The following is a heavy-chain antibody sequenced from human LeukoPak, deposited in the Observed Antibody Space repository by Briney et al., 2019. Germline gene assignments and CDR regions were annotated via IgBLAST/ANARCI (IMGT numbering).Heavy chain of an antibody. CDR2: TYYRSKWFT. J-gene: IGHJ4*01. D-gene: IGHD2-2*01. Sequence: SRTLCLTRAISGDSVSSNSVTWAWSTQSPSRGLEWLGRTYYRSKWFTDYPVSVKSRITITPDPSKNQFSLQLNSVTSEDTAVYSCVRGVPPGRSGDYWGDGTLASVS. V-gene: IGHV6-1*01. CDR3: VRGVPPGRSGDY. CDR1: GDSVSSNSVT.